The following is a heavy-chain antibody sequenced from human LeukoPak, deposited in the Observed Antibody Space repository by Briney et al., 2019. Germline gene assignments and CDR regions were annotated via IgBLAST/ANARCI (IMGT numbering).Heavy chain of an antibody. CDR1: ELTVSGDF. CDR3: ALLVVPAAVDY. J-gene: IGHJ4*02. D-gene: IGHD2-2*01. CDR2: INHSGSA. Sequence: PGGSLRLSCAASELTVSGDFIYWIRQPPGKGLEWIGEINHSGSAKYNPSLKSRVTISVDTSKNQFSLKLSSVTAADTAVYYCALLVVPAAVDYWGQGTLVTVSS. V-gene: IGHV4-34*08.